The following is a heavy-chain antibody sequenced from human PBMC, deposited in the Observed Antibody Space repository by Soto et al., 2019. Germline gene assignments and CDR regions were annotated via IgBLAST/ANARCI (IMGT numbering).Heavy chain of an antibody. J-gene: IGHJ6*02. CDR1: GASFSSATYY. CDR2: TYYSGST. CDR3: ARDRGRTYGMDV. V-gene: IGHV4-61*01. D-gene: IGHD5-12*01. Sequence: SETLSLTCTVSGASFSSATYYWNWMRQPPGKPLEWIGYTYYSGSTYYNPSLKSRATISSDTSKNRFSLKLRSVTAAATAVYYCARDRGRTYGMDVWGQGTTVTVSS.